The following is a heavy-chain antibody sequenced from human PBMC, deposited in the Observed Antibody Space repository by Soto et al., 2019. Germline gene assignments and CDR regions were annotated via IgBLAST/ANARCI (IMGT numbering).Heavy chain of an antibody. CDR3: ARQGRAVSSYYFDY. CDR1: GFTFSSYA. D-gene: IGHD3-10*01. V-gene: IGHV3-64*01. Sequence: EVQLVESGGGLVQPGGSLRLSCAASGFTFSSYAMHWVRQAPGKGLEYVSAISSNGGSTYYANSVKGRFTISRDNSKNTLYLQMGSLRADDMALYYCARQGRAVSSYYFDYWGQGTLVTVSS. CDR2: ISSNGGST. J-gene: IGHJ4*02.